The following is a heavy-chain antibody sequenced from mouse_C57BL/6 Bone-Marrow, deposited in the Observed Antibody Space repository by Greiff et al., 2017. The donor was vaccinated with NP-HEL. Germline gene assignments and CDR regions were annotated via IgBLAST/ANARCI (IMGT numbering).Heavy chain of an antibody. CDR3: ARPITTVVATDWYFDV. CDR1: GFTFSSYG. J-gene: IGHJ1*03. D-gene: IGHD1-1*01. V-gene: IGHV5-6*01. Sequence: EVQLVESGGDLVKPGGSLKLSCAASGFTFSSYGMSWVRQTPDKRLEWVATISSGGSYTYYPDSVKGRFTISRDNAKNTLYLQMSSLKSEDTAMYYCARPITTVVATDWYFDVWGTGTTVTVSS. CDR2: ISSGGSYT.